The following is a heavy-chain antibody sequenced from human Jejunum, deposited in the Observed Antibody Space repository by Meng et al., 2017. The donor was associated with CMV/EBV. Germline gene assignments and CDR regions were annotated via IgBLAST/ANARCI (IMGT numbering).Heavy chain of an antibody. CDR1: GYTCIDYF. J-gene: IGHJ1*01. CDR2: ISPKTGNT. CDR3: ARDTYLGEYFQH. Sequence: CKSSGYTCIDYFISWVRQAPGQGLEWMGWISPKTGNTKYAQKLQDRVSMTTDISTNTAYLDLRGLKSDDTAVYYCARDTYLGEYFQHWGQGTLVTVSS. V-gene: IGHV1-18*01. D-gene: IGHD2/OR15-2a*01.